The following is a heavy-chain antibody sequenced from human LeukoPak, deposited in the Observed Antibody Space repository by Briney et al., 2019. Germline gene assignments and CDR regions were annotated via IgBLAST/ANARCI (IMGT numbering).Heavy chain of an antibody. Sequence: SETLSLTCAVYGGSFSGYYWSWLRQPPGKGLEWIGEINHSGSTNYNPSLKSRVTISVDTSKNQFSLKLSSVTAADTAVYYCARQDWNYAWFDPWGQGTLVTVSS. CDR3: ARQDWNYAWFDP. CDR2: INHSGST. CDR1: GGSFSGYY. D-gene: IGHD1-7*01. J-gene: IGHJ5*02. V-gene: IGHV4-34*01.